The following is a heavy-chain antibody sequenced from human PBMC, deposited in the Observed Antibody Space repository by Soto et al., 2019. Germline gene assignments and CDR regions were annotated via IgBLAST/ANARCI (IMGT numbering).Heavy chain of an antibody. Sequence: EVQLVESGGGLVQPGGSLRLSCAASGFTFSSYNMNWVRQAPGKGLEWVSYISTTSSAIYYADSVKGRFTISRDNAKNSLFLQMNSLRDEDTAVYFCARDGGGNYYEVDYWGQGTLVTVSS. CDR2: ISTTSSAI. CDR3: ARDGGGNYYEVDY. CDR1: GFTFSSYN. V-gene: IGHV3-48*02. J-gene: IGHJ4*02. D-gene: IGHD1-26*01.